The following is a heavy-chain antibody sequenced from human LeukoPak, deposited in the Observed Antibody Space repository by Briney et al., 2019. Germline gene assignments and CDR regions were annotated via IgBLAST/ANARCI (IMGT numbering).Heavy chain of an antibody. CDR2: ISGSGSTT. CDR1: GFTFSSYI. D-gene: IGHD3-22*01. J-gene: IGHJ6*02. CDR3: AKDSTVSGSYYGMDI. V-gene: IGHV3-23*01. Sequence: GGSLRLSCAASGFTFSSYIVTWVRQAPGKGLEWVSYISGSGSTTYFADSVKGRFTISRDNSKNTLYLQMSSLRAEDTAIYYCAKDSTVSGSYYGMDIWGQGTTVTVSS.